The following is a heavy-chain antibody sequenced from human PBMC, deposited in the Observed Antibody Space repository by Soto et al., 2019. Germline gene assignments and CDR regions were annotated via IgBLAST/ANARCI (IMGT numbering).Heavy chain of an antibody. CDR1: GYTFINFG. D-gene: IGHD6-13*01. CDR3: AREPPRATAGLNYFDP. V-gene: IGHV1-18*01. CDR2: ISPFNGHT. J-gene: IGHJ5*02. Sequence: SVKVSCKTSGYTFINFGIGWVRQAPGQGLEWMGWISPFNGHTHYAQKFQGRVSLTTDTSTSTAFLELRSLTYDDTAVYYCAREPPRATAGLNYFDPWGQGTLVTVSS.